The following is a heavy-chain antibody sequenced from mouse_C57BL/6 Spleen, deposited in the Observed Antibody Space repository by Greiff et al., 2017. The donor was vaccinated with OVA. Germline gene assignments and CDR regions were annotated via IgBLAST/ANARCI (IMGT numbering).Heavy chain of an antibody. V-gene: IGHV1-22*01. CDR2: INPNNGGT. J-gene: IGHJ3*01. CDR1: GYTFTDYN. D-gene: IGHD4-1*01. Sequence: VQLKESGPELVKPGASVKMSCKASGYTFTDYNMHWVKQSHGKSLEWIGYINPNNGGTSYNQKFKGKATLTVNKSSSTAYMELRSLTSEDSAVYYCGANWDAWFAYWGQGTLVTVSA. CDR3: GANWDAWFAY.